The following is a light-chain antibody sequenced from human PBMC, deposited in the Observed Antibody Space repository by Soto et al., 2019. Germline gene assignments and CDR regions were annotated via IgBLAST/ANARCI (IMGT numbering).Light chain of an antibody. CDR2: DVS. CDR3: SSYTSTSTRV. CDR1: SSDVGGYKY. V-gene: IGLV2-14*01. Sequence: QSALTQPASVSGSPGQSITISCTGTSSDVGGYKYVSWYQQHPGKAPKLMIYDVSNRPSGVSNRFSGSKSGNTASLTISGPQAEDEADYYCSSYTSTSTRVFGGGTELTVL. J-gene: IGLJ3*02.